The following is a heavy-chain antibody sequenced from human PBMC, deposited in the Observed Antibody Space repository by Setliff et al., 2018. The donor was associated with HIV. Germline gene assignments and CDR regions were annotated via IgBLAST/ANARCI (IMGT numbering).Heavy chain of an antibody. Sequence: SETLSLTCTVSGGSINSNTYFWGWIRQPPGKGLEWIGSIYYSGSTYYNSSLRSRVTISGDTSKKQFSLKLSSVTAADTAVYYCVIRSRLGGSSNYFDYWGQGTLVTVSS. CDR2: IYYSGST. J-gene: IGHJ4*02. CDR1: GGSINSNTYF. V-gene: IGHV4-39*07. D-gene: IGHD3-16*01. CDR3: VIRSRLGGSSNYFDY.